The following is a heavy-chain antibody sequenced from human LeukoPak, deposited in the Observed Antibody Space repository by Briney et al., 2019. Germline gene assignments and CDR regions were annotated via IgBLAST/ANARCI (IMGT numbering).Heavy chain of an antibody. V-gene: IGHV3-23*01. CDR3: AKWPEGAMDYFDY. CDR2: ISGDGTRT. CDR1: GFSFGSYA. Sequence: GGSLRLSCAASGFSFGSYAMTWARQAPVKGLEWVSAISGDGTRTYYADSVEGRFTISRDNSKNTLYLEMSSLRVEDTAIYYCAKWPEGAMDYFDYWGQGTLVTVSS. J-gene: IGHJ4*02. D-gene: IGHD3-16*01.